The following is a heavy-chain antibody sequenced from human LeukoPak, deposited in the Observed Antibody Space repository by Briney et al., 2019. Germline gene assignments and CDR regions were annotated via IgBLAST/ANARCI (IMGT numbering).Heavy chain of an antibody. J-gene: IGHJ6*03. D-gene: IGHD6-13*01. Sequence: SETLSLTCTVSGYSISSDYYWGWIRQPPGKGLEWIGSIYHSGSTYYNPSLKSRVTISVDTSKNQFSLKLSSVTAADTAVYYCARGGGISHYYYYMDVWGKGTTVTISS. CDR2: IYHSGST. CDR1: GYSISSDYY. V-gene: IGHV4-38-2*02. CDR3: ARGGGISHYYYYMDV.